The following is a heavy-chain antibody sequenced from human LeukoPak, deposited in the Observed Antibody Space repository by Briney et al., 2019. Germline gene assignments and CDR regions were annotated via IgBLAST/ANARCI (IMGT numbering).Heavy chain of an antibody. V-gene: IGHV3-7*03. Sequence: GGSLRLSCAASGFTFSSYWMNWARQAPGKGLEREASINHNGNVNYYVDSVKGRFTISRDNAKNSLYLQMSNLRAEDTAVYSCVRGESGIQENSFDIWGQGTLVTVSS. CDR3: VRGESGIQENSFDI. D-gene: IGHD2/OR15-2a*01. CDR1: GFTFSSYW. J-gene: IGHJ3*02. CDR2: INHNGNVN.